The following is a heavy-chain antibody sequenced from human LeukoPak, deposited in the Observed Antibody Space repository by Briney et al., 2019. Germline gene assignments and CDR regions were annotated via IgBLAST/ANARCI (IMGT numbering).Heavy chain of an antibody. CDR3: ARDFDYYDSSGYEPFDY. CDR2: ISAYNGNT. V-gene: IGHV1-18*01. CDR1: GYTFTSYG. D-gene: IGHD3-22*01. J-gene: IGHJ4*02. Sequence: GASVKVSCKASGYTFTSYGISWVRQAPGQGLEWMGWISAYNGNTNYAQKLQGRVTMTIDTSTSTAYMELRSLRSDDTAVYYCARDFDYYDSSGYEPFDYWGQGTLVTVSS.